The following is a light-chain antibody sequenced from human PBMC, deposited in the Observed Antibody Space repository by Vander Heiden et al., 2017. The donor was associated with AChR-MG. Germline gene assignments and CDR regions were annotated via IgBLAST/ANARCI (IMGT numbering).Light chain of an antibody. CDR2: LGS. CDR1: QSLLHSNGYNY. J-gene: IGKJ2*01. CDR3: MQALQTPYT. V-gene: IGKV2-28*01. Sequence: DIVMTQSPLSLPVTPGEPASMSCRSSQSLLHSNGYNYLDWYLQKPGQSPQLLIYLGSNRASGVPHRFSGSGSGTDFTLKISRVEAEDVGVYYCMQALQTPYTFGQGTKLEIK.